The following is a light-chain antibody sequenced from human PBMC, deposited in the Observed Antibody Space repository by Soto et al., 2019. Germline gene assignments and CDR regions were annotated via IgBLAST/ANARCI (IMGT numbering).Light chain of an antibody. CDR1: QSFRGL. J-gene: IGKJ1*01. CDR2: AAS. CDR3: QQYGTSPRT. Sequence: EVVLTQSPVTLSLSPGERATLSCRASQSFRGLLAWYQQKPGQAPRLLIYAASSRATGIPDRFSGSGSGTDFTLTISRLEPEDFAVYYCQQYGTSPRTFGQGTKVEIK. V-gene: IGKV3-20*01.